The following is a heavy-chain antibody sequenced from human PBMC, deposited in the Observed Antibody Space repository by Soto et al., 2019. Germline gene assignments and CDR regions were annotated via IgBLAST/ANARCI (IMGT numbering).Heavy chain of an antibody. CDR3: ARIPPASSSYKILGFPWYFDL. CDR1: GFTFSSYA. CDR2: ISSGGAST. J-gene: IGHJ2*01. Sequence: EVQLLESGGGLVQPGGSLRLSCAASGFTFSSYAMSWVRQAPGKGLEWVSGISSGGASTYYADSVKGRFTVSRDKSKNPLFLQMNSLTRRATALYYCARIPPASSSYKILGFPWYFDLWGRGTLVTVSS. V-gene: IGHV3-23*01. D-gene: IGHD1-20*01.